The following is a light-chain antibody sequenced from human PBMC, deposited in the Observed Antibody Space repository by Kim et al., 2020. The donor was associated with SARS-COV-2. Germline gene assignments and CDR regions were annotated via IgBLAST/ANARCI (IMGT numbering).Light chain of an antibody. V-gene: IGLV3-1*01. Sequence: SYELTQPPSVSVSPGQTASITCSGDKLGDKYACWYQQKPGQSPVLVIYQDSKRPSGIPERSSGSNSGNTATLTISGTQAMDEADYYCPAWYSRNVVFG. CDR3: PAWYSRNVV. J-gene: IGLJ2*01. CDR1: KLGDKY. CDR2: QDS.